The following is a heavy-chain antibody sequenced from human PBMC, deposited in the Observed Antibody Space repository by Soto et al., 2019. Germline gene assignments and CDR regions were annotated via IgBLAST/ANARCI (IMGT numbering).Heavy chain of an antibody. Sequence: QVHLVESGGGVVQPGRSLRLSCEASGFTFNTYHMHWVRQAPGKGLEWVAVISSDGSGQYYADSVKGRLTISRDNSKSTMFLQMRSLRDEDMAVYYCVREVRSPSFFYYWGQGTLVTVSS. CDR3: VREVRSPSFFYY. CDR1: GFTFNTYH. J-gene: IGHJ4*02. CDR2: ISSDGSGQ. D-gene: IGHD1-26*01. V-gene: IGHV3-30-3*01.